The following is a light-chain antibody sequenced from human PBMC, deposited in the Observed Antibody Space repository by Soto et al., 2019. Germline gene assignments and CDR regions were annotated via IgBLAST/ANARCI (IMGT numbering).Light chain of an antibody. CDR3: SSYTSSSTYVV. CDR1: SSDVGGYNY. CDR2: DVS. V-gene: IGLV2-14*01. J-gene: IGLJ2*01. Sequence: QSALTQPASVSGSPGQSITISCTGTSSDVGGYNYVSWYQQHPGKAPKLMIYDVSTRPLGVSNRFSGSKSGNTASLTISGLQAEDEADYYCSSYTSSSTYVVFGGGTKLTVL.